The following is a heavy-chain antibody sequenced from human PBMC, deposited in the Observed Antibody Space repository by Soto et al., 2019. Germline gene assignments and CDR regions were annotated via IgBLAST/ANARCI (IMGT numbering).Heavy chain of an antibody. D-gene: IGHD6-19*01. CDR1: GYTFTSYD. CDR3: ARGTQDGDSSGWYSFKYYYYYYMDV. V-gene: IGHV1-8*01. Sequence: ASVKVSCKASGYTFTSYDINWVRQATGQGLEWMGWMNPNSGNTGYAQKFQGRVTMTRNTFISTAYMELSSLRSKDTAVYYCARGTQDGDSSGWYSFKYYYYYYMDVWGKGTTVTVSS. J-gene: IGHJ6*03. CDR2: MNPNSGNT.